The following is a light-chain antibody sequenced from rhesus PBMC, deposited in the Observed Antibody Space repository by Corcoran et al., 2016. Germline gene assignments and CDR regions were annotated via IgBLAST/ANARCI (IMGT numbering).Light chain of an antibody. CDR3: QQYRSGPPYS. CDR2: KAS. V-gene: IGKV1-22*01. Sequence: DIQMTQSPSSLSASVGDTVTITCRASQSINSWLAWYQQKPGKAPKLLMYKASTLQNGAPSRFSGSGSGTDFTLTISSLQSEDFATYFCQQYRSGPPYSFGQGTKVDIK. CDR1: QSINSW. J-gene: IGKJ2*01.